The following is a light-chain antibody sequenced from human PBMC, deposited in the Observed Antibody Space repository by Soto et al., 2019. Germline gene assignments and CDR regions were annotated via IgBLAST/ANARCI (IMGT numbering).Light chain of an antibody. CDR1: QSVNSY. J-gene: IGKJ3*01. Sequence: EIVLTQSPATRSLSPGQRATLSCMASQSVNSYLAWYQQKPGQAPRILIYHESNRATGIPARFSGSGSGTDFTLTISSLGPEDFAFFYCQQRSKWPPTFTFGPGTKVDV. CDR3: QQRSKWPPTFT. V-gene: IGKV3-11*01. CDR2: HES.